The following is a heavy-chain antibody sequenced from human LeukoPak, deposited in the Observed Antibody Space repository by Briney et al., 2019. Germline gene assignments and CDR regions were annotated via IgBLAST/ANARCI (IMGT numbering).Heavy chain of an antibody. CDR3: ARASYYYDSSGYYY. Sequence: SVKVSCKASGGTFSSYAISWVRQAPGQGLEWMGRIIPIFGTANYAQKFQGRVTITTDESTGTAYMELSSLRSEDTAVYYCARASYYYDSSGYYYWGQGTLVTVSS. CDR1: GGTFSSYA. V-gene: IGHV1-69*05. CDR2: IIPIFGTA. D-gene: IGHD3-22*01. J-gene: IGHJ4*02.